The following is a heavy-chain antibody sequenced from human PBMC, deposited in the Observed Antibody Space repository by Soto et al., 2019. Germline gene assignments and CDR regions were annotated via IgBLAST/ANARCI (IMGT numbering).Heavy chain of an antibody. D-gene: IGHD2-2*01. Sequence: GRSLRLSXSPSGFTFSSYAMHSVRQAPGKALQYVSAISSNGGSTYYADSVKGRFTISRDNSKNTLYLQMSSLRAEDTAVYYCVKELIVVVPAAMVGRGAFDIWGQGTMVTVSS. CDR1: GFTFSSYA. CDR3: VKELIVVVPAAMVGRGAFDI. CDR2: ISSNGGST. J-gene: IGHJ3*02. V-gene: IGHV3-64D*06.